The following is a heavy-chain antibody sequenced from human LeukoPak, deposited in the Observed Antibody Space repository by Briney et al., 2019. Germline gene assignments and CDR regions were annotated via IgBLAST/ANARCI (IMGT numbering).Heavy chain of an antibody. V-gene: IGHV1-69*05. CDR2: IIPIFGTA. CDR1: GGTFSSYA. D-gene: IGHD1-26*01. CDR3: ARGIGGDWLGSDY. Sequence: ASVKVSCKASGGTFSSYAISWVRQAPGQGLEWMGGIIPIFGTANYAQKLQGRVTMTTDTSTSTAYMELRSLRSDDTAVYYCARGIGGDWLGSDYWGQGTLVTVSS. J-gene: IGHJ4*02.